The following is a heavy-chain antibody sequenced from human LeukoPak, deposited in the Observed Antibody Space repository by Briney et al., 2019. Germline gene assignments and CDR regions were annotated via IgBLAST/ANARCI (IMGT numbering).Heavy chain of an antibody. CDR2: IYHSGST. CDR3: ARQSRGRRVKYYYGSGSNPYYFDY. D-gene: IGHD3-10*01. Sequence: SETLSLTCTVSGGSISSGGYYWSWIRQPPGKGLEWIGYIYHSGSTYYNPSLKSRVTISVDRSKNQFSLKLSSVTAADTAVYYCARQSRGRRVKYYYGSGSNPYYFDYWGQGTLVTVSS. V-gene: IGHV4-30-2*01. CDR1: GGSISSGGYY. J-gene: IGHJ4*02.